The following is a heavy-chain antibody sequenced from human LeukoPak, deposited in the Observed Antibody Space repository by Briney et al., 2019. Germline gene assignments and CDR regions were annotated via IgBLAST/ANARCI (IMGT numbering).Heavy chain of an antibody. CDR2: VSYDGSNK. D-gene: IGHD3-22*01. CDR3: VREVYFYDDSAMEGGFDI. Sequence: GRSLRLSCAASGFTFSSYGMHWVRQAPGKGLEWVAVVSYDGSNKYYADSVKGRFTVSRDNAKNSLHLQMNSLRAEDTAVYYCVREVYFYDDSAMEGGFDIWGHGTVVTVSS. CDR1: GFTFSSYG. J-gene: IGHJ3*02. V-gene: IGHV3-30-3*01.